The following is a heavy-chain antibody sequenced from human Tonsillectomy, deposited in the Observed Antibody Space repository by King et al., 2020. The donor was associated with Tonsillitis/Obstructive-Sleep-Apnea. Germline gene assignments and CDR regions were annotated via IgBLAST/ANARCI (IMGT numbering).Heavy chain of an antibody. CDR1: GGSFSGYY. CDR3: ARATAPIGRAFDI. V-gene: IGHV4-34*12. D-gene: IGHD4-17*01. Sequence: VQLQQWGAGLLRPSETLSLTCAVYGGSFSGYYWTWIRQSPGKTLEWIGEVFRRGDTNYNPSLKSRLTISLDTSRNQFSLKLGSVIAADTALYYCARATAPIGRAFDIWGQGTVVTVSS. J-gene: IGHJ3*02. CDR2: VFRRGDT.